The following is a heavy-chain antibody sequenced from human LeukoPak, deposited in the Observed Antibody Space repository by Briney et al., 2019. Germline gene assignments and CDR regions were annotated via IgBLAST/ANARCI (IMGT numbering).Heavy chain of an antibody. CDR1: GFSFGSYG. CDR2: ISHEGSQT. CDR3: ARVLLGSWDWFDP. D-gene: IGHD3-10*01. J-gene: IGHJ5*02. V-gene: IGHV3-30*03. Sequence: GGSLRLSCAASGFSFGSYGIHWVRQAPGNGLGWVAVISHEGSQTYYADSVKGRFTISRDNAKNTLYLQMNSLRAEDTAVYYCARVLLGSWDWFDPWGQGTLVTVSS.